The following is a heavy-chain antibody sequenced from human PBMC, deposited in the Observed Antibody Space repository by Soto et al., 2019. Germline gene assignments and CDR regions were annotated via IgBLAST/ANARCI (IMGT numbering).Heavy chain of an antibody. J-gene: IGHJ4*02. Sequence: PSETLSLTCTVSGGSVSSGSYYWSWIRQPPGKGLEWIGYIYSIGSTNYSPSLKSRVSMSLDTSKNQFSLKLRSVTAADTAVYYCARTYYFDSSGFGWGQGTLVTVSS. V-gene: IGHV4-61*01. CDR2: IYSIGST. CDR1: GGSVSSGSYY. CDR3: ARTYYFDSSGFG. D-gene: IGHD3-22*01.